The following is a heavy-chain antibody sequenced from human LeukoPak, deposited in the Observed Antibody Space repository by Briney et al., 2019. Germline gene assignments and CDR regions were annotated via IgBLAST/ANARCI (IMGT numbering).Heavy chain of an antibody. D-gene: IGHD3-22*01. CDR2: INCNGGST. CDR1: GFTFDDYG. J-gene: IGHJ4*02. V-gene: IGHV3-20*04. Sequence: GGSLRLSCATSGFTFDDYGMAWVRQAPGKGLEWVSGINCNGGSTGYADSVKGRFTISRDNAKNSLSLQMDSLRAEDTALFYCARRDYYDNSAYGYWGQGTLVTVSS. CDR3: ARRDYYDNSAYGY.